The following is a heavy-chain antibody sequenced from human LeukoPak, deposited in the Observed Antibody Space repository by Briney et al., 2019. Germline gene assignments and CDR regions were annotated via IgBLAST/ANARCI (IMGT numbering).Heavy chain of an antibody. CDR1: GFTVSSNY. V-gene: IGHV3-53*04. CDR3: ARGHRGYSYEYYYYGMDV. D-gene: IGHD5-18*01. Sequence: GGSLRLSCAASGFTVSSNYMSWVRQAPGKGLEWVSVIYSGGSTYYADSVKGRFTISRHNSKNTLYLQMNSLRAEDTAVYYCARGHRGYSYEYYYYGMDVWGQGTTVTVSS. J-gene: IGHJ6*02. CDR2: IYSGGST.